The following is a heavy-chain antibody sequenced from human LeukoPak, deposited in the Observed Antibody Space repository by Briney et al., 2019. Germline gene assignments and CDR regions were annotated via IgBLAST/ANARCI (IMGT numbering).Heavy chain of an antibody. J-gene: IGHJ3*02. V-gene: IGHV1-69*10. Sequence: SVKVSCKASGGTFSSYAISWVRQAPGQGLEWMGGIIPILGIANYAQKFQGRVTITADKSTSTAYMELSSLRSEDTAVYYCARDEGVVAAPDAFDIWGQGTMVTVSS. CDR2: IIPILGIA. CDR1: GGTFSSYA. D-gene: IGHD2-15*01. CDR3: ARDEGVVAAPDAFDI.